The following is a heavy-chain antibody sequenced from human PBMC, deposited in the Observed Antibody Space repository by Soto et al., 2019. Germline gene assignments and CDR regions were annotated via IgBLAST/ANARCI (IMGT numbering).Heavy chain of an antibody. CDR1: GFTFSSYA. Sequence: SGGSLRLSCAASGFTFSSYAMSWVRQTPGKGLEWVSVISGSGGSTYYADSVKGRFTISRDNSKNTLYLQMNSLRADDTAVYYCAKDHASSRTWYYYGMDVWGQGTTVTVSS. J-gene: IGHJ6*02. D-gene: IGHD2-2*01. V-gene: IGHV3-23*01. CDR3: AKDHASSRTWYYYGMDV. CDR2: ISGSGGST.